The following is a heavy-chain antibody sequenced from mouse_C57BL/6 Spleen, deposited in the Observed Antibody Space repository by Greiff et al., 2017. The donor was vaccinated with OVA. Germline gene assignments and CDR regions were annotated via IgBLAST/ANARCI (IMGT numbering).Heavy chain of an antibody. V-gene: IGHV1-52*01. CDR3: ARPAVARDYAMDY. J-gene: IGHJ4*01. D-gene: IGHD1-1*01. Sequence: VQLQQPGAELVRPGSSVKLSCKASGYTFTSYWMHWVKQRPIQGLEWIGNIDPSDSETHYNQKFKDKATLTVDKSSSTAYMQLSSLTSEDSAVYYFARPAVARDYAMDYWGQGTSVTVSS. CDR2: IDPSDSET. CDR1: GYTFTSYW.